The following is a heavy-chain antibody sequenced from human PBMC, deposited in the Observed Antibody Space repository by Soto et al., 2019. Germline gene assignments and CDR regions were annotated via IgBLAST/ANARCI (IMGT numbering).Heavy chain of an antibody. V-gene: IGHV3-23*01. J-gene: IGHJ6*02. CDR3: TKDRVAVNGTVYYYPMDV. CDR2: LIVTNSAA. D-gene: IGHD6-19*01. CDR1: GFTFSSYP. Sequence: PGGSLRLSCAASGFTFSSYPMSWVRQAPGKGLEWVSTLIVTNSAAYYADSVRGRFTISRDNFKNTLYLQMNSLRAEDTAIYFCTKDRVAVNGTVYYYPMDVWGQGTTVTVSS.